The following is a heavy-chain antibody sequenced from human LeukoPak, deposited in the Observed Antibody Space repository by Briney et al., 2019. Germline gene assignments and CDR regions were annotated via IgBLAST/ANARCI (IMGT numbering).Heavy chain of an antibody. D-gene: IGHD3-16*01. CDR1: GFTYTNYW. V-gene: IGHV3-7*01. J-gene: IGHJ4*02. CDR2: IKQDGSER. CDR3: ARGSMHVYHLYTDY. Sequence: SGGSLRLSCAASGFTYTNYWVSWFRQAPGQGLEWVASIKQDGSERYYVDSVKGRFTISRDNAKNSLFLQPSSLRVEDTAVYYCARGSMHVYHLYTDYWGQGTLVTVSS.